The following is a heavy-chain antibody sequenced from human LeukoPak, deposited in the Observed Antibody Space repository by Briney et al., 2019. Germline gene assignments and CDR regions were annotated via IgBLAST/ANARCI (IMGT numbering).Heavy chain of an antibody. CDR3: ARNVDTAMVNPPNYYYMDV. V-gene: IGHV3-30-3*01. D-gene: IGHD5-18*01. CDR1: GFTFSSYA. J-gene: IGHJ6*03. Sequence: GGSLRLSCAASGFTFSSYAMHWVRQAPGKGLEWVAVISYDGSNKYYADSVKGRFTISRDNSKNTLYLQMNSLRAEDTAVYYCARNVDTAMVNPPNYYYMDVWGKGTTVTVSS. CDR2: ISYDGSNK.